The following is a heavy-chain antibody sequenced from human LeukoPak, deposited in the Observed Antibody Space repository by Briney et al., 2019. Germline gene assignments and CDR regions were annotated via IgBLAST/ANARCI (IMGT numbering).Heavy chain of an antibody. CDR3: VRDGPYCTNGVCHWGLRWFDP. CDR2: IIPIFGTA. J-gene: IGHJ5*02. Sequence: SVKVSCKASGGTFSSYAISWVRQAPGQGLEWMGRIIPIFGTANYAQKFQGRVTITTDESTSTAYMELSSLRSEDTAVYYCVRDGPYCTNGVCHWGLRWFDPWGQGTLVTVSS. D-gene: IGHD2-8*01. V-gene: IGHV1-69*05. CDR1: GGTFSSYA.